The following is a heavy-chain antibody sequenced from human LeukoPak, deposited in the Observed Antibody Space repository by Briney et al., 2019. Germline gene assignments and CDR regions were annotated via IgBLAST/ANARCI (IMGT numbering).Heavy chain of an antibody. CDR3: SSGTPWFDP. V-gene: IGHV4-38-2*01. Sequence: KPSETLSLTCAVSGYSISSGYYWGWMPQPPGKGLEGIGSIYHSGSTYYNPSLKSRVTISVDTSKNQFSLKLSSVTAADTAVYYCSSGTPWFDPWGQGTLVTVSS. D-gene: IGHD1-1*01. CDR1: GYSISSGYY. CDR2: IYHSGST. J-gene: IGHJ5*02.